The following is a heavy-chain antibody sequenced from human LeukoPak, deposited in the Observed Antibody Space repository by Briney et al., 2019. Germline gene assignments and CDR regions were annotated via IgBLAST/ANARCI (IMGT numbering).Heavy chain of an antibody. V-gene: IGHV3-20*04. Sequence: GGSLRLSCAASGFTFDDHGMSWDRQAPGKGLEWVPGINWNGGSTGYADSVKGRFTISRDNAKNSLYLQMNSLRAEDTALYYCARVEGMEWFGELLSAFDIWGQGTMVTVSS. J-gene: IGHJ3*02. CDR3: ARVEGMEWFGELLSAFDI. D-gene: IGHD3-10*01. CDR2: INWNGGST. CDR1: GFTFDDHG.